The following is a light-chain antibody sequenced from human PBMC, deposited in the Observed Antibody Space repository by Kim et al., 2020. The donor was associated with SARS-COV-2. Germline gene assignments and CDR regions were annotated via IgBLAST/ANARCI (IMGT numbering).Light chain of an antibody. Sequence: QSALTQPASVSGSPGQSITISFTGTSSDVGGYNYVSWYQQHPGKAPELMIYGVSKRPSGVSNRFSGSKSDNTASLTISGLQAEDEADYYCISFTDASTWVFGGGTQLTVL. J-gene: IGLJ3*02. CDR3: ISFTDASTWV. CDR2: GVS. V-gene: IGLV2-14*03. CDR1: SSDVGGYNY.